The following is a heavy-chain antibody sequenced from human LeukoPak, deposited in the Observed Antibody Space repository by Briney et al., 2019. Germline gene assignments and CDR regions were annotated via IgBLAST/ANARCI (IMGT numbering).Heavy chain of an antibody. CDR3: ASSGLITMVRGVNNWFDP. V-gene: IGHV4-4*07. CDR1: GGSISSYY. CDR2: IYTSGST. D-gene: IGHD3-10*01. J-gene: IGHJ5*02. Sequence: SETLSLTCTVSGGSISSYYWSWIRQPAGKGLEWIGRIYTSGSTNYNPSLKSRVTMSVDTSKNQFSLKLSSVTAADTAVYYCASSGLITMVRGVNNWFDPWGQGTLVTVSS.